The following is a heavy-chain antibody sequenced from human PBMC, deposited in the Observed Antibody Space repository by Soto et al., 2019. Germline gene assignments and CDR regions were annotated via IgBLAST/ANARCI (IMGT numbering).Heavy chain of an antibody. CDR1: GFTFSSYS. J-gene: IGHJ4*02. CDR2: ISSSSSYI. CDR3: ARDGGARYFAWLLPPTFDY. V-gene: IGHV3-21*01. Sequence: PGGSLRLSCAASGFTFSSYSMNWVRQAPGKGLEWVSSISSSSSYIYYADAVKGRFTISRDNAKNSLYLQMNSLRAEDTAVYYCARDGGARYFAWLLPPTFDYWGQGTLVTVSS. D-gene: IGHD3-9*01.